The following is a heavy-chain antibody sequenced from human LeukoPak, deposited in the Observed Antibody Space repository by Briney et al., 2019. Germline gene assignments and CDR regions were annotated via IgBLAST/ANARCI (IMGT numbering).Heavy chain of an antibody. V-gene: IGHV1-8*03. D-gene: IGHD2-15*01. CDR2: MNPNSGNT. J-gene: IGHJ5*02. CDR1: GYTFTGYY. Sequence: ASVKVSCKASGYTFTGYYMHWVRQATGQGLEWMGWMNPNSGNTGYAQKFQGRVTITRNTSISTAYMELSSLRSEDTAVYYCAISGYCSGGSCYSGNWFDPWGQGTLVTVSS. CDR3: AISGYCSGGSCYSGNWFDP.